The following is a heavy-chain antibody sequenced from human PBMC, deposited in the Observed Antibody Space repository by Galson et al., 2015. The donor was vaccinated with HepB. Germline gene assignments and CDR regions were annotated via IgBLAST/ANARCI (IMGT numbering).Heavy chain of an antibody. V-gene: IGHV3-53*01. D-gene: IGHD3-22*01. J-gene: IGHJ3*02. CDR3: ICDYDSSGYYTHAFDI. CDR2: IYSGGST. Sequence: SLRLSCAASGFTVSSNHMSWVRQAPGKGLEWVSVIYSGGSTYYADSVKGRFTISRDNSKNTLYLQMNSLRAEDTAVYYCICDYDSSGYYTHAFDIWGQGTMVTVSS. CDR1: GFTVSSNH.